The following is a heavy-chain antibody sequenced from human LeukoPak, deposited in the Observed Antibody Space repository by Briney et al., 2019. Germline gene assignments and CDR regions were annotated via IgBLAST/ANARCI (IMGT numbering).Heavy chain of an antibody. D-gene: IGHD3-10*01. CDR2: IYHSGST. J-gene: IGHJ5*02. V-gene: IGHV4-30-2*01. CDR3: ARGRMVRGVINWFDP. CDR1: GGSISSGGYS. Sequence: PSQTLSLTCAVSGGSISSGGYSWSWIRQPPGKGLERIGYIYHSGSTYYNPSLKSRVTISVDRSKNQFSLKLSSVTAADTAVYYCARGRMVRGVINWFDPWGQGTLVTVSS.